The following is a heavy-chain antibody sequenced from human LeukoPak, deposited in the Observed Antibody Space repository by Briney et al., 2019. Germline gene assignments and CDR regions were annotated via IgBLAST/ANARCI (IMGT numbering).Heavy chain of an antibody. V-gene: IGHV2-5*02. J-gene: IGHJ5*02. Sequence: SGPTLVKPTQTLTLTCSFSGFSLSTNRGAVGWIRQPPGKALEWLALIYWDDDKRYSPSLKSRLTITKDTSKNQVVLTMTNMDPVDTATYYCAHAPARGSSWYVWFDPWGQGTLVTVSS. CDR3: AHAPARGSSWYVWFDP. CDR1: GFSLSTNRGA. D-gene: IGHD6-13*01. CDR2: IYWDDDK.